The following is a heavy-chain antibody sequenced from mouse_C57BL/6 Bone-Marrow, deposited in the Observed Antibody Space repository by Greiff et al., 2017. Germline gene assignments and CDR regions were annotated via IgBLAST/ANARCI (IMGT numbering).Heavy chain of an antibody. D-gene: IGHD1-1*01. V-gene: IGHV1-15*01. J-gene: IGHJ2*01. CDR3: TSHNYYYGSSCVY. Sequence: QVQLQQSGAELVRPGASVTLSCKASGYTFTDYEMHWVKQTPVQGLEWIGAIDPETGGTAYNQKFKGKATLTADKSSSTAYMELRSLTSEDSAVXCCTSHNYYYGSSCVYWGKGNTLTVSS. CDR1: GYTFTDYE. CDR2: IDPETGGT.